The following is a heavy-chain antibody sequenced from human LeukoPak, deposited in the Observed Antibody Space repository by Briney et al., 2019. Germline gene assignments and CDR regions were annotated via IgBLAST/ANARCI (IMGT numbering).Heavy chain of an antibody. D-gene: IGHD3-9*01. CDR3: ASSDWPEDY. Sequence: RGSLRLSCAASGFTFSDYSMNWVRQAPGKGLDWVSSISSTSTYILYADSVKDRFTISRDNARNSLYLQMNSLRAEDTAVYYCASSDWPEDYWGQGTLVTVSS. CDR1: GFTFSDYS. V-gene: IGHV3-21*01. J-gene: IGHJ4*02. CDR2: ISSTSTYI.